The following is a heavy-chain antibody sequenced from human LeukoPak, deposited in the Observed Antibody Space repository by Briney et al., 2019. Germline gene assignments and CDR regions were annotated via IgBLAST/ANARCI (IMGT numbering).Heavy chain of an antibody. V-gene: IGHV4-4*07. CDR2: IFSSGNT. CDR1: GGSINSYY. J-gene: IGHJ5*02. CDR3: ARSPHRLIGHWFDP. D-gene: IGHD3-16*01. Sequence: PSETLSLTCTVSGGSINSYYWSWIRQPAGKGLEWIGRIFSSGNTICNPSLQSRATMSVDTSKNQFSLRLNSVTAADTAVYYCARSPHRLIGHWFDPWGQGTPVTVSS.